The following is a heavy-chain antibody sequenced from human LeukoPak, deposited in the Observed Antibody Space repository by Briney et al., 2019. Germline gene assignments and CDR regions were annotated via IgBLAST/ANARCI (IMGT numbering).Heavy chain of an antibody. CDR1: GGSISSYY. J-gene: IGHJ4*02. CDR2: IYYSGST. Sequence: SETLSLTCTVSGGSISSYYWSWIRQPAGKGLEWIGYIYYSGSTNYNPSLKSRVTISVDTSKNQFSLKLSSVTAADTAVYYCARAPITMIVVAGPYYFDYWGQGTLVTVSS. CDR3: ARAPITMIVVAGPYYFDY. V-gene: IGHV4-59*01. D-gene: IGHD3-22*01.